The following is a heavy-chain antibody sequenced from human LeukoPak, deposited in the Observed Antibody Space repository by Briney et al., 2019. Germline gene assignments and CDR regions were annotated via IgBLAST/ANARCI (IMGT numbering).Heavy chain of an antibody. CDR2: IYYSGST. J-gene: IGHJ4*02. V-gene: IGHV4-59*06. D-gene: IGHD2-2*01. CDR3: ARASKGDIVVVPAAMPHYFDY. Sequence: SETLSLTCTVSGGSISSYYWRWIRQHPGKGLEWIGYIYYSGSTYYNPSLKSRVTISVDTSKNQFSLKLSSVTAADTAVYYCARASKGDIVVVPAAMPHYFDYWGQGTLVTVSS. CDR1: GGSISSYY.